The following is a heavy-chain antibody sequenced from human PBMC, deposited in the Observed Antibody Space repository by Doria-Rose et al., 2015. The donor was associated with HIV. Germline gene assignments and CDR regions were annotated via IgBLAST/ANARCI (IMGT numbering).Heavy chain of an antibody. CDR2: INPNNGAS. D-gene: IGHD6-6*01. CDR3: ARAYSSSSNGFVNL. CDR1: VYAFTAYY. V-gene: IGHV1-2*02. Sequence: QVQLVQSGAEVKKPGDSVKVSCKSSVYAFTAYYIHWVRQAPGQGLEWMGRINPNNGASNYAQKSQGRVTMTRDTSIRTAYMELHSLRSDDTAVYYCARAYSSSSNGFVNLWGQGTLVSVST. J-gene: IGHJ4*02.